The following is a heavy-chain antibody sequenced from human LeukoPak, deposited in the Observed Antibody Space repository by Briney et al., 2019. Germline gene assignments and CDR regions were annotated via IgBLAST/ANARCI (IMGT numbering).Heavy chain of an antibody. CDR3: AKDYAWYSCCFDY. D-gene: IGHD6-13*01. CDR2: IYYSGST. V-gene: IGHV4-59*12. CDR1: GGSISSYY. J-gene: IGHJ4*02. Sequence: SETLSLTCTVSGGSISSYYWSWIRQPPGKGLEWIGYIYYSGSTNYNPSLKSRVTISVDTSKNQFSLKLSSVTAADTAVYYCAKDYAWYSCCFDYWGQGTLVTVSS.